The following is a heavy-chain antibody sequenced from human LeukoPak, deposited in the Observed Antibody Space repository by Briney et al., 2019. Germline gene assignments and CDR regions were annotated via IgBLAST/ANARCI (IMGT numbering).Heavy chain of an antibody. CDR2: ISGSGGST. D-gene: IGHD4-11*01. Sequence: GGSLRLSCAASGFTFSSYAMSWVRQAPGKGPEWVSAISGSGGSTYYADSVKGRFTISRDNSKSTLYLQMNSLRAEDTALYYCAKFGTVTTIGLYYFDHWGQGTLVTVSS. J-gene: IGHJ4*02. CDR1: GFTFSSYA. CDR3: AKFGTVTTIGLYYFDH. V-gene: IGHV3-23*01.